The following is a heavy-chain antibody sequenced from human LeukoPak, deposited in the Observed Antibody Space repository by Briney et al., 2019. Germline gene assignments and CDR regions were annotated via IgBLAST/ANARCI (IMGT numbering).Heavy chain of an antibody. Sequence: PSQTLSLTCTVSGGSISSGDYYWGWIRQPPGQGLEWIVYIYYSGSTYYNPSLKSRVTISVDTSKNQFSLKLSSVTAADTAVYYCAREGAEGTSYFDYWGQGTLVTVSS. CDR3: AREGAEGTSYFDY. CDR1: GGSISSGDYY. J-gene: IGHJ4*02. V-gene: IGHV4-30-4*08. CDR2: IYYSGST. D-gene: IGHD4/OR15-4a*01.